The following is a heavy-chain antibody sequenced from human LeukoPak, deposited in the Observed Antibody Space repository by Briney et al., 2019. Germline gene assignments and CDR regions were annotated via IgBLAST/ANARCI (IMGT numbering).Heavy chain of an antibody. CDR1: GGTFSSYA. CDR3: ARVELATVFDY. V-gene: IGHV1-69*13. CDR2: IIPIFGTA. D-gene: IGHD5-24*01. J-gene: IGHJ4*02. Sequence: EASVKVSCKPSGGTFSSYAISWVRQAPGQGLKWMGGIIPIFGTANYAQKFQGRVTITADESTSTAYMELSSLRSEDTAVYYCARVELATVFDYWGQGTLVTVSS.